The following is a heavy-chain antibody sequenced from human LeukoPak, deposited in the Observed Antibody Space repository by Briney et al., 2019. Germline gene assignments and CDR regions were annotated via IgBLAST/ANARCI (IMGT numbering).Heavy chain of an antibody. Sequence: SETLSLTCAVYGGSFSGYYWSWIRQPPGKGLEWIGEINHSGSTNYNPSLKSRVTISVDTSKNQFSLKLSSVTAADTAVYYCAREVGDAFDIWGQGTMVTVSS. CDR1: GGSFSGYY. CDR2: INHSGST. J-gene: IGHJ3*02. CDR3: AREVGDAFDI. V-gene: IGHV4-34*01. D-gene: IGHD1-26*01.